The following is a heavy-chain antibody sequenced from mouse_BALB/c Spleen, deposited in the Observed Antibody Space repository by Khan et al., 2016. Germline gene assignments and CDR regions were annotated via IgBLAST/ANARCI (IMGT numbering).Heavy chain of an antibody. CDR2: INTNTGEP. Sequence: QIQLVQSGPELKKPGETVKISCKASGYTFTNYGMNWVKQAPGKGLKWMGWINTNTGEPTYAEEFKGRIAFSLDTSASTAYLQINHLKNEDTATYFCARYGTTYYFDYWGQGTTLTVSS. V-gene: IGHV9-3*02. J-gene: IGHJ2*01. CDR1: GYTFTNYG. CDR3: ARYGTTYYFDY. D-gene: IGHD2-1*01.